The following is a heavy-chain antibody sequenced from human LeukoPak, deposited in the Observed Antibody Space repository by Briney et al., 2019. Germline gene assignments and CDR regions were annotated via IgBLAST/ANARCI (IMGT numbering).Heavy chain of an antibody. Sequence: PSETLSLTCTVSGGSISSSSHYWGWIRQPPGKGLEWIGSIYYSGSTYYNPSLESRVTISVDTSKNQFSLKVSSVTAADTAVYCCARRGASSSEEYWGQGTLVIVSS. CDR1: GGSISSSSHY. V-gene: IGHV4-39*01. J-gene: IGHJ4*02. CDR2: IYYSGST. CDR3: ARRGASSSEEY. D-gene: IGHD6-6*01.